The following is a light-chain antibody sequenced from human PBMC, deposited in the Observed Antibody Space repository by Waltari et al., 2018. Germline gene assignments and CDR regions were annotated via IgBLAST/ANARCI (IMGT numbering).Light chain of an antibody. CDR3: SSYISSDTLEL. CDR1: SRDVGGHTY. Sequence: HSALTQPASVSGSPAQSITLACTGTSRDVGGHTYVPCYQQHPGKAPKLMIFYVSYRPSGISNRFSGSKSGNTASLTISGLQAEDEADYYCSSYISSDTLELFGGGTSLTVL. CDR2: YVS. V-gene: IGLV2-14*03. J-gene: IGLJ2*01.